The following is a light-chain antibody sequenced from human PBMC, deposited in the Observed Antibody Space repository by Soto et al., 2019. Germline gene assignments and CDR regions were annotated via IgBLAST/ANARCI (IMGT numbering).Light chain of an antibody. CDR3: QQHNNWPLS. Sequence: EIVMTQSPATLSVSPGERATLTCRASQSVYSNLVWYQQKTGQAARRLIYCASTRSTGIPARFSGSGSWTEFTLTISSLQSEDFAVYYCQQHNNWPLSFGQGTKVEVK. CDR1: QSVYSN. J-gene: IGKJ1*01. CDR2: CAS. V-gene: IGKV3-15*01.